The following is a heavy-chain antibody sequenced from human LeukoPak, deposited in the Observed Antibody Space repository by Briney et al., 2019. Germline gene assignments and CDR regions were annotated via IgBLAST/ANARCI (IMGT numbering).Heavy chain of an antibody. CDR3: ARLSNYGGHSGDGY. CDR2: IFYSGTT. J-gene: IGHJ4*02. CDR1: GGSISSSSYY. V-gene: IGHV4-39*01. Sequence: PSETLSLTCTVSGGSISSSSYYWAWIRQPPGKGLEWMGSIFYSGTTHHNPSLKSRVTISVDTSKNQFSLNLSSVTAADTAVYYCARLSNYGGHSGDGYWGQGTLVTVSS. D-gene: IGHD4-23*01.